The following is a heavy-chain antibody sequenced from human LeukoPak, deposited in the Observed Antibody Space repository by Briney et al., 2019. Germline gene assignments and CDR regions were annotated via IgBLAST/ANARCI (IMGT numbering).Heavy chain of an antibody. D-gene: IGHD5-18*01. CDR2: IWYDGSNK. CDR1: GFTFSRYW. Sequence: GGSLRLSCAASGFTFSRYWMHWVRQAPGKGLEWVAVIWYDGSNKYYADSVKGRFTISRDNSKNTLYLQMNSLRAEDTAVYYCARNDKGNSYGYSIDYWGQGTLVTVSS. CDR3: ARNDKGNSYGYSIDY. V-gene: IGHV3-33*08. J-gene: IGHJ4*02.